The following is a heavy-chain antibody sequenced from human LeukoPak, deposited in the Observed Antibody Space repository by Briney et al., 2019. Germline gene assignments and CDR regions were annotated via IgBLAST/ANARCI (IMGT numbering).Heavy chain of an antibody. CDR2: IYAGGST. D-gene: IGHD3-10*01. CDR1: GFTVSSNY. Sequence: GGSLRLSCAASGFTVSSNYMSWVRQAPGKGLEWVSLIYAGGSTYYADAVKGRFTISGHNPKNTLHLQMNSLRVEDTAVYYCATAGSSELLWDYAMDVWGQGTTVTVSS. V-gene: IGHV3-53*04. J-gene: IGHJ6*02. CDR3: ATAGSSELLWDYAMDV.